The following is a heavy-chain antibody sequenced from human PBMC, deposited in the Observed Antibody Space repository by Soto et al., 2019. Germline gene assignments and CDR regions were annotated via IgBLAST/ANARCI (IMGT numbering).Heavy chain of an antibody. CDR2: ISHSGTT. D-gene: IGHD2-2*01. J-gene: IGHJ3*01. V-gene: IGHV4-34*01. CDR3: ARGECSSVYCYTRWALDF. Sequence: QVQLQQWGAGLLKPSETLSLTCEVHGGSFSGYYWTWIRQTPGKGLEWIGEISHSGTTKYQPSLTSRVTISADPSKKEFSLNLATVTAADSGVYYCARGECSSVYCYTRWALDFWGEGTVVTVYS. CDR1: GGSFSGYY.